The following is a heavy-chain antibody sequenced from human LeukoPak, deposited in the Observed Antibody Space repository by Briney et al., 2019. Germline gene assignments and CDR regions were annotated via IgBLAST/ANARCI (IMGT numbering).Heavy chain of an antibody. CDR3: ARDRVGYWYFDL. CDR1: GGSISSGSYY. Sequence: SDTLSLTCTVSGGSISSGSYYWSWIRQPAGKGLEWIGRIYTSGSTNYNPSLKSRVTISVDTSKNQFSLKLSSATAADTAVYCCARDRVGYWYFDLWGRGTLVTVSS. CDR2: IYTSGST. J-gene: IGHJ2*01. V-gene: IGHV4-61*02. D-gene: IGHD1-26*01.